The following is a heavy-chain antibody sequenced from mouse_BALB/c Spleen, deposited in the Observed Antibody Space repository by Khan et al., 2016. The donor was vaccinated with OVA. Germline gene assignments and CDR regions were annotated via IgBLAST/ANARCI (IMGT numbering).Heavy chain of an antibody. CDR3: ARAYYANYREAMDY. CDR1: GFSLTGYG. D-gene: IGHD2-10*01. Sequence: VQLQESGPGLVAPSQSLSITCTVSGFSLTGYGVNWVRQPPGKGLDWLGMIWGDGSTDYNSALKSRLSITKDNSKSQVFLKMNSLQTDDTARYYCARAYYANYREAMDYWGQGNSVTVAS. V-gene: IGHV2-6-7*01. CDR2: IWGDGST. J-gene: IGHJ4*01.